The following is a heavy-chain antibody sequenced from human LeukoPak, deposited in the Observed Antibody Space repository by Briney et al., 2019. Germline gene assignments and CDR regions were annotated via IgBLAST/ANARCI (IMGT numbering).Heavy chain of an antibody. Sequence: ASVKVSCKASGYTFTSYGISWVRQAPGQGLERMGWISASNHNTNYAQKLQGRVTMTTDTSTSTAYMELRRLRSDDTAVYYCARDRPGYSDYDDERFDSWGQGTLVTVSS. J-gene: IGHJ4*02. V-gene: IGHV1-18*04. CDR1: GYTFTSYG. CDR3: ARDRPGYSDYDDERFDS. CDR2: ISASNHNT. D-gene: IGHD5-12*01.